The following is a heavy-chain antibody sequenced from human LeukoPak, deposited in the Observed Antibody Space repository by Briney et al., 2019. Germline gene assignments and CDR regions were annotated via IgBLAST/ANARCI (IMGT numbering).Heavy chain of an antibody. CDR1: GYTFTGYY. CDR2: VNPNSGDT. V-gene: IGHV1-2*02. J-gene: IGHJ4*02. Sequence: ASVKVSCKASGYTFTGYYLHWVRQAPGQGLEWMGCVNPNSGDTNYAQKFQGSVTMTRDTSISTVYMELSRLRSDDTAVYYCARANLSPAAAGPVFDYWGQGTLVTVSS. CDR3: ARANLSPAAAGPVFDY. D-gene: IGHD6-13*01.